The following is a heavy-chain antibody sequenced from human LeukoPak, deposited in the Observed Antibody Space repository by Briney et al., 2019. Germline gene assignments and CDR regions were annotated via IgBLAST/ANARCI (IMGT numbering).Heavy chain of an antibody. CDR1: GDSVSSNSAA. J-gene: IGHJ2*01. D-gene: IGHD6-13*01. CDR3: ARDPIMYSGSWYSGWYFDL. Sequence: SQTLSLTCAISGDSVSSNSAAWNWIRQSPSRGLEWLGRTYYRSKWYNDYAVSVKNRITINPDTSKNQFSLQLNSVTPEDTAVYYCARDPIMYSGSWYSGWYFDLWGRGTLVTVSS. V-gene: IGHV6-1*01. CDR2: TYYRSKWYN.